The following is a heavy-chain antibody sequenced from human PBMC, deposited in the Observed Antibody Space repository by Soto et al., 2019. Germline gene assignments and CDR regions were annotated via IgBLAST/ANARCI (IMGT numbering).Heavy chain of an antibody. CDR1: GGTFSSYA. D-gene: IGHD3-10*01. CDR3: ARDFKVLLWFGELSGWFDP. V-gene: IGHV1-69*01. CDR2: IIPIFGTA. Sequence: QVQLVQSGAEVKKPGSSVKVSCKASGGTFSSYAISWVRQAPGQGLEWMGGIIPIFGTANYAQKFQGRVTMTSDESTSTAYMELSSLRSEDTAVYYCARDFKVLLWFGELSGWFDPWGQGTLVTVSS. J-gene: IGHJ5*02.